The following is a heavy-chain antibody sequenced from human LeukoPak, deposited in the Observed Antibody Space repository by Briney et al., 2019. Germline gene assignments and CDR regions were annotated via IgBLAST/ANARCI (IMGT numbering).Heavy chain of an antibody. Sequence: GESLKISCKGSGYSITSYWIGWVRQMPGKGLEWMGIIYPGDSDTRYSPSFQGQVTISADKSISTAYLQWSSLKASDTAMYYCAKHSSGWYTPASYMDVWGKGTTVTVSS. CDR1: GYSITSYW. J-gene: IGHJ6*03. CDR2: IYPGDSDT. D-gene: IGHD6-19*01. CDR3: AKHSSGWYTPASYMDV. V-gene: IGHV5-51*01.